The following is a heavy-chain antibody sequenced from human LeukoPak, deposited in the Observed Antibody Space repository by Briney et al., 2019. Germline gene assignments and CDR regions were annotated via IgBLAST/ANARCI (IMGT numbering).Heavy chain of an antibody. CDR1: GGSISSGGYY. Sequence: SETLSLTCTVSGGSISSGGYYWSWIRQHPGKGLVWIGYIYYSGSTYYNPSLKSRVTISVDTSKNQFSLKLSSVTAADTAVYYCARVTTTAYYYDSSGSFDYWGQGTLVTVSS. J-gene: IGHJ4*02. D-gene: IGHD3-22*01. CDR2: IYYSGST. CDR3: ARVTTTAYYYDSSGSFDY. V-gene: IGHV4-31*03.